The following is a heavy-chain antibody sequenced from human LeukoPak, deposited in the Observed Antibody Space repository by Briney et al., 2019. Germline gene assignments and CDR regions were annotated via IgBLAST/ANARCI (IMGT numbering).Heavy chain of an antibody. CDR3: ALTGYCSGGSRYSWLNWFDP. V-gene: IGHV1-24*01. CDR1: GYTLTELS. Sequence: ASVKVSCKVSGYTLTELSTHWVRQAPGKGLEWMGGFDPEDGETIYAQKFQGRVTMTEDTSTDTAYMELSSLRSEDTAVYYCALTGYCSGGSRYSWLNWFDPWGQGTLVTVSS. J-gene: IGHJ5*02. CDR2: FDPEDGET. D-gene: IGHD2-15*01.